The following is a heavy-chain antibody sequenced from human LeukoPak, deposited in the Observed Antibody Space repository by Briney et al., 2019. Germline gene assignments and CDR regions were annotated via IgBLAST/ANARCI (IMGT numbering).Heavy chain of an antibody. CDR3: TRGLYCSSTSCLGY. D-gene: IGHD2-2*01. V-gene: IGHV3-73*01. J-gene: IGHJ4*02. Sequence: GGSLRLSCAASAFTFSGSAMHWVRQASGKGLEWVGRIRSKANSYATAYAASVKGRFTISRDDSKNTAYLQMNSLKTEDTAVYYCTRGLYCSSTSCLGYWGQGTLVTVSS. CDR2: IRSKANSYAT. CDR1: AFTFSGSA.